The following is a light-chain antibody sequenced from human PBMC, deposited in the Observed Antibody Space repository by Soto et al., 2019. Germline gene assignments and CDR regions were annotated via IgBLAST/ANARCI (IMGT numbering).Light chain of an antibody. CDR2: QDS. CDR3: QAWDSSTRGV. J-gene: IGLJ2*01. V-gene: IGLV3-1*01. CDR1: KLGDKY. Sequence: SYELTQPPSVSVSPGQTASITCPGDKLGDKYACWYQQKPGQSPVLVIYQDSKRPSGIPERFSGSNSGNTATLTISGTQAMDEADYYCQAWDSSTRGVFGGGTKLTVL.